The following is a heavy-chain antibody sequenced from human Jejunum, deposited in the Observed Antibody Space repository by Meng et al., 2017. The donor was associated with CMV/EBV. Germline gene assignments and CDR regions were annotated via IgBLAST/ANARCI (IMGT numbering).Heavy chain of an antibody. CDR2: LYYGKST. CDR1: GGSSSSNVDY. CDR3: ARHGQALPGRS. J-gene: IGHJ1*01. D-gene: IGHD3-16*02. V-gene: IGHV4-39*01. Sequence: VSGGSSSSNVDYWAWIRQSPGKGLEWIGSLYYGKSTYYNPSLRSRLTMSLDTSKNQFSLNLSSVTAADTGVYFCARHGQALPGRSWGQGTLVTVSS.